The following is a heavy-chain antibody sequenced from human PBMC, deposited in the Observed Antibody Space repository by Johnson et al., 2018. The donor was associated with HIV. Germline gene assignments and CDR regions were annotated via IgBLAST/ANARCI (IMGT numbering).Heavy chain of an antibody. J-gene: IGHJ3*02. Sequence: VQLVESGGGLVQPGGSLRLSCAASGFTFSHNWMSWVRQAPGKGPEWVANINHDVSAIHYVDSVKGRFTISRDNAKRSLFLQMNSLRVEDTAVYFCAKEDPVRGYSGYVDAFDIWGQGTMVTVSS. V-gene: IGHV3-7*01. CDR2: INHDVSAI. D-gene: IGHD5-12*01. CDR1: GFTFSHNW. CDR3: AKEDPVRGYSGYVDAFDI.